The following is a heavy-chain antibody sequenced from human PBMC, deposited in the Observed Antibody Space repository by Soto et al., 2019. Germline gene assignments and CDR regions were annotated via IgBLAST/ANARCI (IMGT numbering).Heavy chain of an antibody. V-gene: IGHV3-15*01. CDR2: IKSKTDGGTT. J-gene: IGHJ6*02. D-gene: IGHD6-6*01. CDR1: GFTFSNSG. CDR3: ARGGSSSDNGMDV. Sequence: GGSLRLSCAASGFTFSNSGMSWVRQAPGKGLEWVGRIKSKTDGGTTDYAAPVKGRFTISRDDSKNTLYLQMSSLKTEDTAVYYCARGGSSSDNGMDVWGQGTTVTVSS.